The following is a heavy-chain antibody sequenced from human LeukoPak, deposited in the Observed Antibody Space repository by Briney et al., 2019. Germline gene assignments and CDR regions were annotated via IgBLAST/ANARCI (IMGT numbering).Heavy chain of an antibody. D-gene: IGHD3-9*01. Sequence: GGSLRLSCAASGFTFSSYSMNWVRQAPGKGLEWVSYISSSSSTIYYADSVKGRFTTSRDSAKNSLYLQMNSLRAEDTAVYYCARDLSLSFDYWGQGTLVTVSS. J-gene: IGHJ4*02. CDR2: ISSSSSTI. V-gene: IGHV3-48*04. CDR1: GFTFSSYS. CDR3: ARDLSLSFDY.